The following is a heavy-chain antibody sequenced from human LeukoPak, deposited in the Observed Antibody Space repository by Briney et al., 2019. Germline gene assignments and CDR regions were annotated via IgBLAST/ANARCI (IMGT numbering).Heavy chain of an antibody. CDR3: ARRPSGVRAFDY. Sequence: SETLSLTCAVYGGSFSGYYWSWIRQPPGKGLEWIGEINHSGSTKYNPSLKSRVTISIDTSKNQFSLKLSSVTAADTAVYYCARRPSGVRAFDYWGQGTLVTVSS. CDR2: INHSGST. V-gene: IGHV4-34*01. D-gene: IGHD2-8*01. CDR1: GGSFSGYY. J-gene: IGHJ4*02.